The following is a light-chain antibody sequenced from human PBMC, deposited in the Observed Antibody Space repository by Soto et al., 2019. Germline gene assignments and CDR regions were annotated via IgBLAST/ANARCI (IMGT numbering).Light chain of an antibody. J-gene: IGKJ1*01. CDR2: SAS. V-gene: IGKV3-20*01. CDR1: QTVTGNY. CDR3: QQYSASPRT. Sequence: EVVMSRSSGNLSLYPGDRATLSCRASQTVTGNYLAWYHQKPGQAPRLLIHSASSRATGIPDRFSASGTGTDFTLTISRLEPEDFAVYYCQQYSASPRTFGQGTKVDIK.